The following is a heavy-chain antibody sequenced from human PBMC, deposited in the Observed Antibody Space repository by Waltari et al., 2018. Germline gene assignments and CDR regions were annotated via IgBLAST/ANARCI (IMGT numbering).Heavy chain of an antibody. Sequence: QVQLQQWGAGLLKPSETLSLTCAVYGGSFSGYYWSWIRQPPGKGLEGIGEINHSGSTNYNPSLKSRVTISVDTSKNQFSRKLSSVTAADTAVYYCARLKRRAPMIVGQYYFDYWGQGTLVTVSS. J-gene: IGHJ4*02. CDR3: ARLKRRAPMIVGQYYFDY. CDR1: GGSFSGYY. CDR2: INHSGST. V-gene: IGHV4-34*01. D-gene: IGHD3-22*01.